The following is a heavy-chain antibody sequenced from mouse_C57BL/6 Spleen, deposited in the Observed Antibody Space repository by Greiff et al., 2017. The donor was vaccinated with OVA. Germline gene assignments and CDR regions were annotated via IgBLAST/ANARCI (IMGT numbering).Heavy chain of an antibody. CDR2: ISAGGSYT. Sequence: EVNVVESGGGLVKPGGSLKLSCAASGFTFSSYAMSWVRQTPEKRLEWVATISAGGSYTYYPDNVKGRFTISRDNAKNNLYLQMSHLRSEDTAMYYCARDPLYYDYDEDYSMDYWGQGTSVTVSS. V-gene: IGHV5-4*01. CDR1: GFTFSSYA. J-gene: IGHJ4*01. D-gene: IGHD2-4*01. CDR3: ARDPLYYDYDEDYSMDY.